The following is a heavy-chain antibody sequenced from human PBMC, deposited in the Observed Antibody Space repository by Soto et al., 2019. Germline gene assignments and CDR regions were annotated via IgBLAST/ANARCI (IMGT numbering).Heavy chain of an antibody. V-gene: IGHV3-30-3*01. CDR3: ARDRLFDSNTYYYNYGMDV. J-gene: IGHJ6*02. Sequence: PGRALRLSCAASGFTFNSYAMRWVRQAPGKGLEWVAVISYGGGDKYYADSVKGRFTISRDNSKNTLYLQMNSLRADDTAVYYCARDRLFDSNTYYYNYGMDVWGQGTTVTASS. CDR1: GFTFNSYA. D-gene: IGHD3-22*01. CDR2: ISYGGGDK.